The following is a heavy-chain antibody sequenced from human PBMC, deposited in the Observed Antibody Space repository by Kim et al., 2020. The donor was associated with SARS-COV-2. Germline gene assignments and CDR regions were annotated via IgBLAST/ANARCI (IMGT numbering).Heavy chain of an antibody. V-gene: IGHV3-7*03. CDR2: IKQDGSEK. J-gene: IGHJ4*02. D-gene: IGHD3-22*01. CDR3: ARELLGARYYYDSSGYPCFDY. Sequence: GGSLRLSCAASGFTFSSYWMSWVRQAPGKGLEWVANIKQDGSEKYYVDSVKGRFTISRDNAKNSLYLQMNSLRAEDTAVYYCARELLGARYYYDSSGYPCFDYWGQGTLVTVSS. CDR1: GFTFSSYW.